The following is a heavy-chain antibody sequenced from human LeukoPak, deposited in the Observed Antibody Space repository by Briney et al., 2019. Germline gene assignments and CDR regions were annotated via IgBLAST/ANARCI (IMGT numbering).Heavy chain of an antibody. D-gene: IGHD1-26*01. V-gene: IGHV1-2*02. Sequence: ASVKVSCKTSGYTFADYYIHWVRQAPGQGLEWMGWIYPKTGGTSYAQKFQGRVTMTRDTSISTAYMELIGLRSDDTAVYYCAGPWDQVGFDPWGQGTLVSVSS. CDR1: GYTFADYY. CDR3: AGPWDQVGFDP. CDR2: IYPKTGGT. J-gene: IGHJ5*02.